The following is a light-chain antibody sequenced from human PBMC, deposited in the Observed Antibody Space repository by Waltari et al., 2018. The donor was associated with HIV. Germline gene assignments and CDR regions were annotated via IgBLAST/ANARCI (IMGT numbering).Light chain of an antibody. J-gene: IGKJ1*01. Sequence: EIVLTQSPGTLSLSPGEGATLSCRASQSVSSSYLAWYQQKPGQAPRLLIYGASSRATGIPDRFSGSGPGTDVTLTISRLEPEDFAVYYCQQYGTSPWTFGQGTKVEIK. V-gene: IGKV3-20*01. CDR1: QSVSSSY. CDR2: GAS. CDR3: QQYGTSPWT.